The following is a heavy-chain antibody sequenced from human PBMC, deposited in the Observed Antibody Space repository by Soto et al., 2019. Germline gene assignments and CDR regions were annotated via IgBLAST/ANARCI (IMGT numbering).Heavy chain of an antibody. J-gene: IGHJ6*02. Sequence: HGESLKISCKGSGYSFTSYWISWVRQMPGKGLEWMGRIDPSDSYTNYSPSFQGHVTISADKSISTAYLQWSSLKASDTAMYYCARSGWHHRHYYYYGMDVWGQGTTVTVSS. CDR2: IDPSDSYT. D-gene: IGHD2-15*01. CDR3: ARSGWHHRHYYYYGMDV. V-gene: IGHV5-10-1*01. CDR1: GYSFTSYW.